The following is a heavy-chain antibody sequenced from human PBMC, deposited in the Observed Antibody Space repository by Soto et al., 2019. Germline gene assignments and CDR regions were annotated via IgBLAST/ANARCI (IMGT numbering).Heavy chain of an antibody. J-gene: IGHJ6*03. CDR2: FDPEDGET. V-gene: IGHV1-24*01. D-gene: IGHD6-6*01. CDR1: GYTLTELS. CDR3: AAHPIEYSSSWDYYYYMDV. Sequence: QVQLVQSGAEVKKPGASVKVSCKVSGYTLTELSMHWVRQAPGKGLEWMGGFDPEDGETIYAQKFQGRVTMTEDTSTDTAYMALSSLRSEDTAVYYCAAHPIEYSSSWDYYYYMDVWGKGTTVTVSS.